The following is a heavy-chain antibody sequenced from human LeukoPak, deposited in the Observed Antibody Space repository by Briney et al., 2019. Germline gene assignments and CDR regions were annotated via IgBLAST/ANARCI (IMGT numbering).Heavy chain of an antibody. D-gene: IGHD6-19*01. CDR2: MNPNSGNT. CDR3: ARYSSGSFDFDY. J-gene: IGHJ4*02. V-gene: IGHV1-8*01. Sequence: MGWMNPNSGNTGYAQKFQGRVTMTRNTSISTAYMELSSLRSEDTAVYYCARYSSGSFDFDYWGQGTLVTVSS.